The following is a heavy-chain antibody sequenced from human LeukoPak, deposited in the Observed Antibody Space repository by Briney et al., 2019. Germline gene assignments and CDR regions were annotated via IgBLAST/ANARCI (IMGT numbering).Heavy chain of an antibody. J-gene: IGHJ4*02. CDR1: GFTFSNYA. Sequence: GGSLRLSCAASGFTFSNYAMHWVRQAPGKGLEWVAVISYDGSDKYYADSVKGRFTISRDNSKNTLYLQMNSLRPEDTAVYYCAREPSRITMIVVVSYYFDYWGQGTLVTVSS. D-gene: IGHD3-22*01. V-gene: IGHV3-30-3*01. CDR2: ISYDGSDK. CDR3: AREPSRITMIVVVSYYFDY.